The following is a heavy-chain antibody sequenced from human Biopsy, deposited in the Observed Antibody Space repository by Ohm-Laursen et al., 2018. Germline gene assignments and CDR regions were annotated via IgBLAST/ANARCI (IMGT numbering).Heavy chain of an antibody. V-gene: IGHV3-11*01. J-gene: IGHJ4*02. CDR3: ATTRSFDN. CDR1: GFSFSDYY. Sequence: SHRLSCAASGFSFSDYYMIWIRQAPGKGLEWVSYISSSGRTMYYADSVKGRFTISRDNANKSLYLQMNSLRAEDTAVYYCATTRSFDNWGQGTLVTVSS. CDR2: ISSSGRTM. D-gene: IGHD5-24*01.